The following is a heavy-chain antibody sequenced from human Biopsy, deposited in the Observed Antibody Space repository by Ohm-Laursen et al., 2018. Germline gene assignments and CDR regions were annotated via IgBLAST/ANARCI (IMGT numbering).Heavy chain of an antibody. CDR2: IVPILGHL. Sequence: SVKVSCNSSGGPSSNYAFSWVRQAPGQGLEWVGRIVPILGHLNYAQRFQGRVSITADKSTTYVYMELSRLTSGDTAVYYCAADADGYYTEFDYWGPGTLVTVSS. D-gene: IGHD3-3*01. CDR3: AADADGYYTEFDY. V-gene: IGHV1-69*04. CDR1: GGPSSNYA. J-gene: IGHJ4*02.